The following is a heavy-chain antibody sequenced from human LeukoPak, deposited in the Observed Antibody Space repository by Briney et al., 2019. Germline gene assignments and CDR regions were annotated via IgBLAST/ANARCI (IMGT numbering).Heavy chain of an antibody. CDR2: INAGNGNT. Sequence: ASVKASCKASGYTFTSYDINWVRQATGQGLEWMGWINAGNGNTKYSQKFQGRVTITRDTSASTAYMELSSLRSEDTAVYYCARNLPRKLWFGEALDYWGQGTLVTVSS. CDR1: GYTFTSYD. D-gene: IGHD3-10*01. V-gene: IGHV1-3*01. J-gene: IGHJ4*02. CDR3: ARNLPRKLWFGEALDY.